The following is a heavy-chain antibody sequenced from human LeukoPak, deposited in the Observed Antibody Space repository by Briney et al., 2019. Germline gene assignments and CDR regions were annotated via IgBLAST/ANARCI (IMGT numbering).Heavy chain of an antibody. CDR2: IYYSGVS. CDR3: ARNIAVAGRGDYMDV. CDR1: GGSIISSSFW. V-gene: IGHV4-39*01. J-gene: IGHJ6*03. Sequence: SETLSLTCTVSGGSIISSSFWWGWIRQPPGKGLEWIGSIYYSGVSYYNTSLKSRVTISVDTSKNQFSLKLSSVTAADTAVYYCARNIAVAGRGDYMDVWGKGTTVTISS. D-gene: IGHD6-19*01.